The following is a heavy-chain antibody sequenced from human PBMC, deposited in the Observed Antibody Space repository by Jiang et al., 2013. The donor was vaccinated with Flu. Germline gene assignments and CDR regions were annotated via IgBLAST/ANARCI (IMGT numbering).Heavy chain of an antibody. CDR3: ATRGPTSSSGLGY. J-gene: IGHJ4*02. CDR1: GYTFTGYY. D-gene: IGHD6-6*01. V-gene: IGHV1-2*06. CDR2: IIPSSGGT. Sequence: SGYTFTGYYVHWVRQAPGQGLEWMGRIIPSSGGTNFAQKFQGRVTMTRDTSISTAYMELNSLRSDDTAVYYCATRGPTSSSGLGYWGQGTLVTVSS.